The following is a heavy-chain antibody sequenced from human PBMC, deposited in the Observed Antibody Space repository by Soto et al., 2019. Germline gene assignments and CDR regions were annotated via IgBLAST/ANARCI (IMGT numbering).Heavy chain of an antibody. CDR1: GYDFTTYG. CDR3: ARGRYGDY. Sequence: QVHLVQSGAEVKKSGASVRVSCKGSGYDFTTYGITWVRQAPGQGLEWMAWISAHNGNTDYAQKLQGRVTVTRDTATSQAYMELRSLRSDDPAVYYCARGRYGDYWGQGALVTVSS. V-gene: IGHV1-18*01. J-gene: IGHJ4*02. CDR2: ISAHNGNT. D-gene: IGHD1-1*01.